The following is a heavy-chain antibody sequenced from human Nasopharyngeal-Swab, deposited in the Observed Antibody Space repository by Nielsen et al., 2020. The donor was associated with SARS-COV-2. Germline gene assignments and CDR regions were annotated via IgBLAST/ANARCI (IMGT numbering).Heavy chain of an antibody. D-gene: IGHD3-3*01. Sequence: SGPTLVKPTQTLTLTCSFSGFSLTTSGVGGAGFRQTTGKALEWIAPIYWDDDQPYIPSLKTRRTINKDTSKDQVDLTLTNMGPVDPGTYYCAHITRGIERDTIFGVPLASLSYYYMDVWGKGTTVTVS. CDR1: GFSLTTSGVG. V-gene: IGHV2-5*02. CDR2: IYWDDDQ. CDR3: AHITRGIERDTIFGVPLASLSYYYMDV. J-gene: IGHJ6*03.